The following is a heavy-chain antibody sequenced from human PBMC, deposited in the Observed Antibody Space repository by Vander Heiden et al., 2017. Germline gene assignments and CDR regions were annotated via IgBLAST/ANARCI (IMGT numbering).Heavy chain of an antibody. V-gene: IGHV4-39*01. CDR1: GGSISSSSYY. CDR2: IYYSGST. D-gene: IGHD6-19*01. Sequence: QLQLQESGPGLVKPSETLSLTCTVSGGSISSSSYYWGWIRQPPGKGLEWIGSIYYSGSTYYNPSRKSRVTISVDTSKNQFSMKLSSVTAADTAVYYCAIRSVQLLEADYFQHWGQGTMVTVSS. CDR3: AIRSVQLLEADYFQH. J-gene: IGHJ1*01.